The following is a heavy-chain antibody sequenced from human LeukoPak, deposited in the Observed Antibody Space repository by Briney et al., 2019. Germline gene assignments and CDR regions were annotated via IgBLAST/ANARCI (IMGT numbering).Heavy chain of an antibody. CDR2: ISSSSSYI. D-gene: IGHD2-21*02. V-gene: IGHV3-21*01. J-gene: IGHJ4*02. CDR3: ARDEAYCGGDCYAGIDY. CDR1: GFTFSSYS. Sequence: GGSLRLSCAASGFTFSSYSMNWVRQAPGKGLEWVSSISSSSSYIYYADSVKGRFTISRDNAKNSLYLQMNSLRAEDTAVYYCARDEAYCGGDCYAGIDYWGQGTLVTVSS.